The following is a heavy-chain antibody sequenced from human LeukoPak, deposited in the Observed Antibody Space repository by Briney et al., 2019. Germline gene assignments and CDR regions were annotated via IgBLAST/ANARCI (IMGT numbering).Heavy chain of an antibody. J-gene: IGHJ1*01. CDR1: GDSVSSNSAT. Sequence: SRTLSLTFAISGDSVSSNSATWNWIRQSPSRGLEWLGRTYYRSKWYKYYAVSVKGRITINPDTSKNQFSLQLNSVTPEDTAVYYCARGPSYFQHWGQGTLVTVSS. V-gene: IGHV6-1*01. CDR2: TYYRSKWYK. CDR3: ARGPSYFQH.